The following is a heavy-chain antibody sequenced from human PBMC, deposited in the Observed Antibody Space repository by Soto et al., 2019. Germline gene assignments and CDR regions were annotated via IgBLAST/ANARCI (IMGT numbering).Heavy chain of an antibody. CDR3: ARTKTNPRTYSRGWSRSHNWFDP. Sequence: QVQLQQWGAGLLKPSETLSLTCAVYGGSFSGYYWSWIRQPPGKGLEWIGEINHSGSTNYNPSLKSRVTISVDTSKNQFSLKLSSVTAADTAVYYCARTKTNPRTYSRGWSRSHNWFDPWGQGTLVTVSS. CDR1: GGSFSGYY. D-gene: IGHD6-19*01. J-gene: IGHJ5*02. V-gene: IGHV4-34*01. CDR2: INHSGST.